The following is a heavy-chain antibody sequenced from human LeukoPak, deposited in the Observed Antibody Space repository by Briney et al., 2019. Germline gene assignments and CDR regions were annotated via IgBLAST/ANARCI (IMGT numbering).Heavy chain of an antibody. CDR1: GYTFTGYY. CDR2: INPNSGGT. J-gene: IGHJ5*02. Sequence: GASVKVSCKASGYTFTGYYMHWVRQAPGQGLEWMGWINPNSGGTNYAQKFQGRVTMTRDTSISTAYMELSRLRSDDTAVYYCARGDTMVRNWFDPWGQGTLVTVSS. V-gene: IGHV1-2*02. CDR3: ARGDTMVRNWFDP. D-gene: IGHD3-10*01.